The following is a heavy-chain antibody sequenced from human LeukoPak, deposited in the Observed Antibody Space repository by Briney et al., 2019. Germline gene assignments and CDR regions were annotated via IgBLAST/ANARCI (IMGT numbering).Heavy chain of an antibody. J-gene: IGHJ4*02. CDR1: GFTVSSND. V-gene: IGHV3-53*01. CDR2: IYSGGST. D-gene: IGHD4-17*01. Sequence: GGSLRLSCAASGFTVSSNDMSWVRQTPGKGLECISVIYSGGSTDYADSVKGRLTISRDNSKNTLYLQMNSLRAEDTAVYYCARVVDHDYGDYYLDYWGQGTLVTVSS. CDR3: ARVVDHDYGDYYLDY.